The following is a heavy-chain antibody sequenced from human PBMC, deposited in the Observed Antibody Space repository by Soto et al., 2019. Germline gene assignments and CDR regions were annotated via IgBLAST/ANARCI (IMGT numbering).Heavy chain of an antibody. CDR3: AGVWGGSYWDYYYGMDV. Sequence: QVQLVQSGAEVKKPGASVKVSCKASGYTFTSYGISWVRQAPGQGLEWMGWISAYNGNTNYAQKLQGRVTMTTDTSTSPAYMELGRLRFEDTAVYYCAGVWGGSYWDYYYGMDVWGQGTTVTVSS. CDR2: ISAYNGNT. J-gene: IGHJ6*02. CDR1: GYTFTSYG. D-gene: IGHD1-26*01. V-gene: IGHV1-18*01.